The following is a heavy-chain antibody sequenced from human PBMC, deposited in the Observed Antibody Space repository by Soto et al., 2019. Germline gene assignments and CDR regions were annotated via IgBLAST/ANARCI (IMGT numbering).Heavy chain of an antibody. CDR1: GGSISSSSYY. D-gene: IGHD3-10*01. CDR3: AGHGSGSYYNNWFDP. Sequence: SDTLSLTCTVSGGSISSSSYYWGWIRQPPGKGLEWIGSIYYSGSTYYNPSLKSRVTISVDTSKNQFSLKLSSVTAADTAVYYCAGHGSGSYYNNWFDPWGQGTLVTVSS. CDR2: IYYSGST. J-gene: IGHJ5*02. V-gene: IGHV4-39*01.